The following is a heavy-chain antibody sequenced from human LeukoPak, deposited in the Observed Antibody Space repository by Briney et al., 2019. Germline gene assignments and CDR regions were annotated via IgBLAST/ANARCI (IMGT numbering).Heavy chain of an antibody. CDR1: GGSFSGYY. D-gene: IGHD6-25*01. V-gene: IGHV4-34*01. J-gene: IGHJ3*02. CDR2: INHSGST. CDR3: ARLAAFDAFDI. Sequence: SETLSLTCAVYGGSFSGYYWSWIRQPPGRGLEWIGEINHSGSTNYNPSLKSRVTISVDTSKNQFSLKLSSVTAADTAAYYCARLAAFDAFDIWGQGTMVTVSS.